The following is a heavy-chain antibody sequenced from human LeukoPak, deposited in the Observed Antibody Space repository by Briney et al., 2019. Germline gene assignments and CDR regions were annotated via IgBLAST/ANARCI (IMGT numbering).Heavy chain of an antibody. Sequence: GGSLRLSCAASGFTFSSYWMSWVRQAPGKGLEWVANIKQDGSEKYYVDPVKGRFTISRDNAKNSLYLQMNSLRAEDTAVYYCARRGVSIAARPGYYYYYMDVWGKGTTVTVSS. CDR2: IKQDGSEK. V-gene: IGHV3-7*01. J-gene: IGHJ6*03. D-gene: IGHD6-6*01. CDR1: GFTFSSYW. CDR3: ARRGVSIAARPGYYYYYMDV.